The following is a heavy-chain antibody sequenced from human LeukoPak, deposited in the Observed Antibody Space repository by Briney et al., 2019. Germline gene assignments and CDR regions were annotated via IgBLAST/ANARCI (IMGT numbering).Heavy chain of an antibody. CDR1: GFTFSDYY. J-gene: IGHJ6*03. D-gene: IGHD6-13*01. CDR2: IRYDGSNK. CDR3: AKEGYSSSLGWVYYYYYYMDV. Sequence: GGSLRLSCAASGFTFSDYYMSWIRQAPGKGLEWVAFIRYDGSNKYYADSVKGRFTISRDNSKNTLYLQMNSLRAEDTAVYYCAKEGYSSSLGWVYYYYYYMDVWGKGTTVTVSS. V-gene: IGHV3-30*02.